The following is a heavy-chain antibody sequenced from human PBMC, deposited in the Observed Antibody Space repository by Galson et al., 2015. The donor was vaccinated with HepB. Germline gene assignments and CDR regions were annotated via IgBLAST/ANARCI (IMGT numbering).Heavy chain of an antibody. CDR3: AGHYYYDSSGSGSRRTLNWFDP. Sequence: SVKVSCKASGYTFTSYAMHWVRQAPGQRLEWMGWINAGNGNTKYSQKFQGRVTITRDTSASTAYMELSSLRSEDTAVYYCAGHYYYDSSGSGSRRTLNWFDPWGQGTLVTVSS. V-gene: IGHV1-3*01. J-gene: IGHJ5*02. CDR1: GYTFTSYA. CDR2: INAGNGNT. D-gene: IGHD3-22*01.